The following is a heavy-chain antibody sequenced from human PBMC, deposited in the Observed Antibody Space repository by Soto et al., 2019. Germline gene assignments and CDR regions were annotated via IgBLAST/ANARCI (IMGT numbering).Heavy chain of an antibody. CDR2: INPSGGST. CDR1: GYTFTSYY. CDR3: ARSEVVVVPAAISPDY. J-gene: IGHJ4*02. D-gene: IGHD2-2*01. Sequence: EASVKVSCKASGYTFTSYYMHWVRQAPGQGLEWMGIINPSGGSTSYAQKFQGRVTMTRDTSTSTVYMELSSLRSEDTAVYYCARSEVVVVPAAISPDYWGQGTLVTVSS. V-gene: IGHV1-46*01.